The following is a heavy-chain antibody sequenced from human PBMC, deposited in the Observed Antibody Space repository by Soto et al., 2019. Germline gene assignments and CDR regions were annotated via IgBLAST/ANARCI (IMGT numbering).Heavy chain of an antibody. V-gene: IGHV3-11*05. Sequence: GGSLSLSCAASGFIFSDYYMSWIRQAPGKGLEWISYISSSSSYTRYADPVKGRFTISRDNGKNSLFLQMNSLRSDDTAVYYCAREGVAPYYYYGMDVWGQGTPVTVSS. J-gene: IGHJ6*02. CDR1: GFIFSDYY. CDR3: AREGVAPYYYYGMDV. D-gene: IGHD5-12*01. CDR2: ISSSSSYT.